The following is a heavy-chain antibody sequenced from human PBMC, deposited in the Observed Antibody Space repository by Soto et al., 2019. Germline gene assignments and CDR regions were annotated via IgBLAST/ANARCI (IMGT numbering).Heavy chain of an antibody. CDR2: ISYDGSNK. Sequence: QVQLVESGGGVVQPGRSLRLSCAASGFTFSSYGMHWVRQAPGTGLEWVAGISYDGSNKYYADSVKGRFTISRDNSKNTLYLQMNSLRAEDTAVYYCAKRQYCSGGSCYYYYYGMDVWGQGTTVTVSS. CDR1: GFTFSSYG. V-gene: IGHV3-30*18. J-gene: IGHJ6*02. D-gene: IGHD2-15*01. CDR3: AKRQYCSGGSCYYYYYGMDV.